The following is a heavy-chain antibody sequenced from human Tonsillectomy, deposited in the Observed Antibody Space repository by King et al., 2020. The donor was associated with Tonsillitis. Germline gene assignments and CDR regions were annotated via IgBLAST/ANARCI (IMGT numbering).Heavy chain of an antibody. J-gene: IGHJ4*02. D-gene: IGHD5-18*01. CDR3: AREGPDTYYFDY. CDR2: IFPSGGNT. Sequence: QLVQSGAEVKMPGTSVKVSCKASGYSFTNYYIHWVRQAPGQGLEWMGVIFPSGGNTGYAHKVQDRVTMTRDTSTSTVYMEVSSLRSEDTAVYYCAREGPDTYYFDYWGQGTLVTVSS. V-gene: IGHV1-46*01. CDR1: GYSFTNYY.